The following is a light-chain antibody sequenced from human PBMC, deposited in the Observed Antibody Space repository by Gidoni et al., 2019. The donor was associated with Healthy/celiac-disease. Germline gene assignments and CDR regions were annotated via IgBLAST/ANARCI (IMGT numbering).Light chain of an antibody. Sequence: DIQMTQSPSTLSASVGDRVTIPCRASQSISSWLAWYQQKPGKAPKLLIYKASSLESGVPSRFSGSGSGTEFTLTISSLQPDDFATYYCQQYNSYSPTCXQXTKVEIK. CDR1: QSISSW. CDR3: QQYNSYSPT. CDR2: KAS. V-gene: IGKV1-5*03. J-gene: IGKJ1*01.